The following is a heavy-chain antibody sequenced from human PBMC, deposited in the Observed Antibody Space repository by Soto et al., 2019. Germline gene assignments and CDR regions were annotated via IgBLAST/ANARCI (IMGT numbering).Heavy chain of an antibody. CDR3: ARVDFWSGYGMDV. CDR1: GFTVSSNY. D-gene: IGHD3-3*01. J-gene: IGHJ6*02. Sequence: GGSLRLSCAASGFTVSSNYMSWVRQAPGKGLEWVSVIYSGGSTYYADSVKGRFTISRDNSKNTLYLQMNSLRAEDTAVYYCARVDFWSGYGMDVWGQGTTVTV. CDR2: IYSGGST. V-gene: IGHV3-66*01.